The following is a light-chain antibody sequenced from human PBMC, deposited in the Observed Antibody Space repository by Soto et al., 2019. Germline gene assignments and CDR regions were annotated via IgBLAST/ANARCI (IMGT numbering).Light chain of an antibody. CDR3: LLSYSGARS. J-gene: IGLJ2*01. CDR2: DTS. CDR1: TGAVTSGHY. V-gene: IGLV7-46*01. Sequence: QAVVTQEPSLTVSPGGTVTLTCGSSTGAVTSGHYPYWFQQKPGQAPRTLIYDTSNKHSWTPARFSGSLLGGKAALTLSGAQPEDEAEYYCLLSYSGARSFGGGTKGDRP.